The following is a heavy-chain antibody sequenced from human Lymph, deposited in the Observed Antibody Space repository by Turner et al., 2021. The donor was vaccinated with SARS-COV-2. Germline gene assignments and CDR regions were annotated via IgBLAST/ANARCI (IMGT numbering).Heavy chain of an antibody. CDR1: GFTVSSNY. D-gene: IGHD4-17*01. J-gene: IGHJ4*02. CDR2: SYSGGST. Sequence: EVQLVESGGGLIQPGGSLRLSCAASGFTVSSNYMTWFRQATGKGREWVSLSYSGGSTYYADSVKGRFTISRDNSKNTLYLQMNSLRADDTAVYYCARVLPYGDYFDYWGQGTLVTVSS. V-gene: IGHV3-53*01. CDR3: ARVLPYGDYFDY.